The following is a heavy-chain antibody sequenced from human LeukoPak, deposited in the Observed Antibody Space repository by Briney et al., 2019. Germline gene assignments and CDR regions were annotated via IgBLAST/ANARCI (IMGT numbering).Heavy chain of an antibody. J-gene: IGHJ6*03. Sequence: PSETLSLTCTVSGGSIRSYYWSWIRQSPGKGLEWIGYIYYSGSTNYNPSLKSRVTISVDTSKNQFSLKLSSVTAADTAVYYCASGSSSWYYYYYMDVWGKGTTVTVSS. D-gene: IGHD6-13*01. V-gene: IGHV4-59*01. CDR1: GGSIRSYY. CDR3: ASGSSSWYYYYYMDV. CDR2: IYYSGST.